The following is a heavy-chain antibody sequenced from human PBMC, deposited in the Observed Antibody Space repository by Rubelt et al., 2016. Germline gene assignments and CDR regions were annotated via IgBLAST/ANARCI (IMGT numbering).Heavy chain of an antibody. V-gene: IGHV4-34*01. CDR3: ARSAAVDY. CDR1: GGSFSGYY. CDR2: INHSGST. D-gene: IGHD6-13*01. J-gene: IGHJ4*02. Sequence: KPSETLSLTCAVYGGSFSGYYWSWIRQPPGKGLEWIGEINHSGSTNYNPSLKSRVTISVDTSKNQFSLKLSSVTAADTAVYYCARSAAVDYWGQGTLVTVPS.